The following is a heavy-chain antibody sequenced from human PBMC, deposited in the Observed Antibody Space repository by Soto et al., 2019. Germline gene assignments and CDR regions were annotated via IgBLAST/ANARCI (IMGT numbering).Heavy chain of an antibody. D-gene: IGHD7-27*01. V-gene: IGHV4-4*07. CDR2: FFPSGST. CDR3: AREAPWATPQMDY. CDR1: GASLSDSY. J-gene: IGHJ4*01. Sequence: PSETLSLTCTVSGASLSDSYWSWIRQPAGKGLGWIGRFFPSGSTNFNPSLKSRVTMSADTAKNQFSLRLASVTAADTAVYYCAREAPWATPQMDYWGHGTLVTVSS.